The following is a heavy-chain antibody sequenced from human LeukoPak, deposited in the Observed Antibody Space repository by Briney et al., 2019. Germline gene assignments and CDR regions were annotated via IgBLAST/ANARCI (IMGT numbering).Heavy chain of an antibody. CDR2: ISSSGSTI. CDR1: GFTFSSYE. CDR3: ARAVYCSGGSCYGGGEDNWFDP. V-gene: IGHV3-48*03. D-gene: IGHD2-15*01. J-gene: IGHJ5*02. Sequence: GGSLRLSCAASGFTFSSYEMNWVRQAPGKGLEWVSYISSSGSTIYYADSVKGRFTISRDNAKNSLYLQMNSLRAEDTAVYYCARAVYCSGGSCYGGGEDNWFDPWGQGTLVTVSS.